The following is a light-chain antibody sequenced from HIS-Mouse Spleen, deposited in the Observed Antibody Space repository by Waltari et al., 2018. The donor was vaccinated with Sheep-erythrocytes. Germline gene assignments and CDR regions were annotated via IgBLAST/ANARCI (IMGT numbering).Light chain of an antibody. J-gene: IGLJ1*01. CDR3: CSYAGSYNHV. CDR2: DDS. Sequence: SYVLTQPPSVSVAPGKTASITCGGNNIGSKRVHWYQQKPGQAPVLVVYDDSDRPSGIPERFSGSNSGNTASLTISGLQAEDEADYYCCSYAGSYNHVFATGTKVTVL. V-gene: IGLV3-21*03. CDR1: NIGSKR.